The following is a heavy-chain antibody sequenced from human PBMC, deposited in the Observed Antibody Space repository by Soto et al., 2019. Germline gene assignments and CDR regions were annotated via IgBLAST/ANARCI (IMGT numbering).Heavy chain of an antibody. Sequence: EVQLLESGGGLVQPGGSLRRSCAASGFTFSSYAMSWVRQAPGKGLEWVSAISGSGGSTYYADSVKGRFTISRDNSKNTLFLQKNSLRAEDTAVYYCAKGGRERPLHFDLWSGYYPYYYYGMDGGGQRTTVAVSS. CDR2: ISGSGGST. V-gene: IGHV3-23*01. J-gene: IGHJ6*02. CDR1: GFTFSSYA. CDR3: AKGGRERPLHFDLWSGYYPYYYYGMDG. D-gene: IGHD3-3*01.